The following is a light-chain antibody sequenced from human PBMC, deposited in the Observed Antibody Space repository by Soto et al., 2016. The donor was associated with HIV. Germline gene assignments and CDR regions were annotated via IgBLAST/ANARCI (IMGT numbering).Light chain of an antibody. CDR2: KAS. CDR3: QQYSSLPLT. CDR1: QSISTW. V-gene: IGKV1-5*03. J-gene: IGKJ4*01. Sequence: DIQMTQSPSTLSTSVGDRVTITCRASQSISTWLAWYQQKSGKAPKFLIYKASNLESGVPSRFSGSGSGTAFTLTISSLQPDDFATYYCQQYSSLPLTFGGGTKVEIK.